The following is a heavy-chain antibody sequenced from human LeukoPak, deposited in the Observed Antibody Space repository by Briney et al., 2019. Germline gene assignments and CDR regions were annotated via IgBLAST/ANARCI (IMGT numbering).Heavy chain of an antibody. J-gene: IGHJ4*02. Sequence: GGSLRLSCAASGFTFSDHYISWIRQAPGKGLEWVSYISTSGTTIYYAGSVKGRFTIFRENTKNSLYLQMNSLRAEDTAVYYCARGGSSWSFDYWGQGTLVTVSS. D-gene: IGHD6-13*01. CDR2: ISTSGTTI. V-gene: IGHV3-11*01. CDR1: GFTFSDHY. CDR3: ARGGSSWSFDY.